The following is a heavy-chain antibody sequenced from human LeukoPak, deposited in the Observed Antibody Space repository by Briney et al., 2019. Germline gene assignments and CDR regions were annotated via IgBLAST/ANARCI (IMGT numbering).Heavy chain of an antibody. CDR1: GFTFDDYA. Sequence: QPGRSLRLSCAASGFTFDDYAMHWVRQAPGKGLERVSGISWNSGSIGYADSVKGRFTISRDNAKNSLYLQMNSLRAEDTALYYCAKDRRTLRWYDYWGQGTLVTVSP. V-gene: IGHV3-9*01. J-gene: IGHJ4*02. CDR3: AKDRRTLRWYDY. D-gene: IGHD4-23*01. CDR2: ISWNSGSI.